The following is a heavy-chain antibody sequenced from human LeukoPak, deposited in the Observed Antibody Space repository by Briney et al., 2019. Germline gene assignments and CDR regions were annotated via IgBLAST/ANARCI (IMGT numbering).Heavy chain of an antibody. D-gene: IGHD5-24*01. J-gene: IGHJ4*02. Sequence: ASVMVSCKASGYTFTSYYMRWVRQAPGQGLEWMGIINPSGGSTSYAQKFQGRVTMTRDTSTSTVYMELSSLRSEDAAVYYCARKHGDGYNYYYFDYWGQGTLVTVSS. CDR1: GYTFTSYY. V-gene: IGHV1-46*01. CDR3: ARKHGDGYNYYYFDY. CDR2: INPSGGST.